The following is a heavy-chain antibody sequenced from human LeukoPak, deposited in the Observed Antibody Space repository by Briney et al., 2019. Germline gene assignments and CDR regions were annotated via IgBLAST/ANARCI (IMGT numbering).Heavy chain of an antibody. J-gene: IGHJ4*02. D-gene: IGHD5-12*01. CDR1: GYTFTSYG. V-gene: IGHV1-18*01. CDR3: ARSGRGTYYYFDL. CDR2: ISTYNDNT. Sequence: ASVKVSCKASGYTFTSYGLSWVRQAPGQGLEWMGWISTYNDNTHYAQKFLGRVSMTADTSTSTAYMELRSLTSDDTAVYYCARSGRGTYYYFDLWGQGTLVTVSS.